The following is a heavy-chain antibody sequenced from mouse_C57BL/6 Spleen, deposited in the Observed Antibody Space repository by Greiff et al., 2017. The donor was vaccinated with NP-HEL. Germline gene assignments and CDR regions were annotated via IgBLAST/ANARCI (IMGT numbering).Heavy chain of an antibody. V-gene: IGHV1-4*01. CDR3: ARSGSSGSLFAY. J-gene: IGHJ3*01. D-gene: IGHD3-2*02. CDR1: GYTFTSYT. Sequence: VQLQQSGAELARPGASVKMSCKASGYTFTSYTMHWVKQRPGQGLEWIGYINPSSGYTKYNQKFKDKATLTADKSSSTAYMQLSSLTSEDSAGYYFARSGSSGSLFAYWGQGTLVTVSA. CDR2: INPSSGYT.